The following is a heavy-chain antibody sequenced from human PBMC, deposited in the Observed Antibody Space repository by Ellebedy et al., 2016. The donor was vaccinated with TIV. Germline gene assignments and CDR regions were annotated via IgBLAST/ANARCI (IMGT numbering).Heavy chain of an antibody. CDR3: AKELYSSGWYDY. CDR2: ISYDGSNK. Sequence: GESLKISXAVSGFTFSRYWMSWVRQAPGKGLEWVAVISYDGSNKYYADSVKGRFTISRDNSKNTLYLQMNSLRAEDTAVYYCAKELYSSGWYDYWGQGTLVTVSS. D-gene: IGHD6-19*01. CDR1: GFTFSRYW. J-gene: IGHJ4*02. V-gene: IGHV3-30*18.